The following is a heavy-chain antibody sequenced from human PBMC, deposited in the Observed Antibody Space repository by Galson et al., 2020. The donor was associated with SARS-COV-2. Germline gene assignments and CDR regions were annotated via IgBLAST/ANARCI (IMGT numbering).Heavy chain of an antibody. D-gene: IGHD2-2*01. CDR3: ARGGGGDIVVVPAASDAFDV. CDR1: RYTFTGYY. CDR2: INPDSGAT. Sequence: ASVKVSCKASRYTFTGYYIHWVRQAPGQGLEWMGWINPDSGATNYAQNFQGWVTLTRDTSINTAYMELSRLKSDDTAIYYCARGGGGDIVVVPAASDAFDVWGQGTMVTVSS. J-gene: IGHJ3*01. V-gene: IGHV1-2*04.